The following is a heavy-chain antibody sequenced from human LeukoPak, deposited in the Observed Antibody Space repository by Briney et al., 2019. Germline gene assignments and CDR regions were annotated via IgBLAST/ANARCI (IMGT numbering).Heavy chain of an antibody. CDR1: EFTFRNYA. D-gene: IGHD3-3*01. CDR2: ISYDGTNT. Sequence: PGGSLRLSCAASEFTFRNYAMHWVRQAPGKGLEWVAVISYDGTNTYYADSVKGRSTISRDNAKNTLYLQMNSLRAEDTAVYYCTSMTEWYSLPDYWGQGTLVTVSS. CDR3: TSMTEWYSLPDY. V-gene: IGHV3-30*03. J-gene: IGHJ4*02.